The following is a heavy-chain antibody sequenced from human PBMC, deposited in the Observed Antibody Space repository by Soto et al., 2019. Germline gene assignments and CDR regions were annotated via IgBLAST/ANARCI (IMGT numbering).Heavy chain of an antibody. J-gene: IGHJ4*02. V-gene: IGHV4-39*01. CDR2: ISYSGRT. Sequence: SETLSLTCTVSGASIITDNYFWVWIRQSPRRGLELIGSISYSGRTYDNPSLQSRVTISIDASKNQFSLKLTSVTTADTAVYYCARRRASDYGGKHHPYYFDRWGQGALVTVSS. CDR1: GASIITDNYF. D-gene: IGHD4-17*01. CDR3: ARRRASDYGGKHHPYYFDR.